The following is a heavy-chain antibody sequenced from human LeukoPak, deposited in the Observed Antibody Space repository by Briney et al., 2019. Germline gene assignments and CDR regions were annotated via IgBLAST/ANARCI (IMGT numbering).Heavy chain of an antibody. CDR1: GFTFSSTYD. Sequence: GGSLRLSCAASGFTFSSTYDMSWVRQAPGKGLEWVSVIYSGGSTYYADSVKGRFTISRDNSKNTLYLQMNSLRAEDTAVYYCARSGYYDKASDYWGQGTLVTVSS. CDR3: ARSGYYDKASDY. J-gene: IGHJ4*02. V-gene: IGHV3-53*01. D-gene: IGHD3-22*01. CDR2: IYSGGST.